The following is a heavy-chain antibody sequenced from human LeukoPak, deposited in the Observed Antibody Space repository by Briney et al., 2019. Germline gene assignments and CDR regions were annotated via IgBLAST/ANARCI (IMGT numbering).Heavy chain of an antibody. V-gene: IGHV3-66*01. J-gene: IGHJ4*02. CDR3: AKTTKVGTTWNFDY. CDR1: GFTVSTNY. CDR2: IYRGGTT. D-gene: IGHD1-26*01. Sequence: GGSLRLSCAASGFTVSTNYMSWVRQAPGKGLEWVSIIYRGGTTYYADSMKGRFIISRDNSKNTLYLQMNSLRADDTAVYYCAKTTKVGTTWNFDYWGQGTLVTVSS.